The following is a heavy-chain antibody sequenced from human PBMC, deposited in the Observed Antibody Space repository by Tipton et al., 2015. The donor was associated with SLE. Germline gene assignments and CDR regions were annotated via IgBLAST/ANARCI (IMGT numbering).Heavy chain of an antibody. Sequence: QSGAEVKKPGASVKVSCKASGYTFTTYSINWVRQAPGQGLEWMGWINTNTGNPTYAQGFTGRSVFSLDTSVSTAYLQISSLKAEDTAIYYCARERIPAAGTDFDYWGQGTLVTVSS. J-gene: IGHJ4*02. CDR2: INTNTGNP. CDR3: ARERIPAAGTDFDY. CDR1: GYTFTTYS. V-gene: IGHV7-4-1*02. D-gene: IGHD6-13*01.